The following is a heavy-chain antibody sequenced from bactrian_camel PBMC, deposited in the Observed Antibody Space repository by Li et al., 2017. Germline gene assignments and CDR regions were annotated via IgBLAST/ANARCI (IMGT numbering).Heavy chain of an antibody. CDR3: ATEVATWCRRYRRLDPNDFDY. J-gene: IGHJ6*01. V-gene: IGHV3S53*01. CDR1: GLVDSPRC. CDR2: YDIDGVT. Sequence: HVQLVESGGGSVEAGGSLRLSCEVIGLVDSPRCVGWFRQATGEEREGVGYYDIDGVTNVANSVKVRFTISKDDAKNTVYLEMNNLQPEDTAMYYCATEVATWCRRYRRLDPNDFDYWGQGTQVTVS. D-gene: IGHD2*01.